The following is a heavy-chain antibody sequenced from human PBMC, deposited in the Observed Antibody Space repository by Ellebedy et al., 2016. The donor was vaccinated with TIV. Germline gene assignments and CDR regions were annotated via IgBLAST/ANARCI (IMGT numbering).Heavy chain of an antibody. CDR3: AWGGSGSYYNNDDGDAFDI. Sequence: ASVKVSCXASGYTFTSYDINWVRQATGQGLEWMGWMNPNSGNTGYAQKFQGRVTMTRNTSISTAYMELSSLRSEDTAVYYCAWGGSGSYYNNDDGDAFDIWGQGTMVTVSS. CDR1: GYTFTSYD. J-gene: IGHJ3*02. V-gene: IGHV1-8*01. D-gene: IGHD3-10*01. CDR2: MNPNSGNT.